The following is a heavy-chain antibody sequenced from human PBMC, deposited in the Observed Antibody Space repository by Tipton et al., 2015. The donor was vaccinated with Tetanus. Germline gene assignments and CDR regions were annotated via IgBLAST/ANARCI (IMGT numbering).Heavy chain of an antibody. V-gene: IGHV4-30-4*01. D-gene: IGHD4-11*01. Sequence: TLSLTCTVSGGSIRSDNYSWNWIRQPPGKGLEWIGYIYYSGNSDYNPSLKSRVTLSVDTSNNQFSLKLNSVTAADTAVYYCARLASYSNHLDAWGQGALVTVSS. CDR1: GGSIRSDNYS. J-gene: IGHJ4*02. CDR2: IYYSGNS. CDR3: ARLASYSNHLDA.